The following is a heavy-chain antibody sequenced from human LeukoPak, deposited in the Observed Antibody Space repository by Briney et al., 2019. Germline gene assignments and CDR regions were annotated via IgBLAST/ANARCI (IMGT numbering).Heavy chain of an antibody. J-gene: IGHJ5*02. V-gene: IGHV3-66*04. CDR1: GFSVSSSY. D-gene: IGHD3-9*01. CDR2: IYSDGST. CDR3: ARRLFDRGVYLAAIDP. Sequence: GGSLRLSCAVSGFSVSSSYMNWVRQAPGKGLEWVSVIYSDGSTYYVDSVKGRFTISRDNSKNTVYLQMSSLRAEGTAVYYCARRLFDRGVYLAAIDPWGQGTLVTVSS.